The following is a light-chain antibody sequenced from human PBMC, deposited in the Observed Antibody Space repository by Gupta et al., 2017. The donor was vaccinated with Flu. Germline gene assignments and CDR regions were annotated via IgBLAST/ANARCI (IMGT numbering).Light chain of an antibody. V-gene: IGLV2-23*01. CDR2: DGS. CDR1: SSDVGSYNL. CDR3: CSYANISTYVL. J-gene: IGLJ2*01. Sequence: SSDVGSYNLVSWYQHHPGKAPKLMIYDGSKRPSGVSNRFSGSKSDNTASLTISGLQAEDEANYYCCSYANISTYVLFGGGTRLTVL.